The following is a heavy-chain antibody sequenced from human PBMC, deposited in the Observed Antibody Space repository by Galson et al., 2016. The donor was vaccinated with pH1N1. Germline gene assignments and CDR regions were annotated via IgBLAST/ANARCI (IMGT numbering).Heavy chain of an antibody. CDR1: GFTFSIYG. D-gene: IGHD6-13*01. V-gene: IGHV3-33*01. CDR2: MWYDGSHK. Sequence: SLRLSCAASGFTFSIYGMHWVRQAPGKGLEWVAVMWYDGSHKYYVDSVKGRFSISRDNSKNTLYLQMNSLRVEDTAVYYCATDRVGEAAGIEYWGQGTLVTVSS. J-gene: IGHJ4*02. CDR3: ATDRVGEAAGIEY.